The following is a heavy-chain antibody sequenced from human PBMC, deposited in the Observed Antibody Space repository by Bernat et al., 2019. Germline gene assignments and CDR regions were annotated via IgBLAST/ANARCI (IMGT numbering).Heavy chain of an antibody. CDR1: GFTFSSYS. D-gene: IGHD6-13*01. Sequence: EVQLVESGGGLVQPGGSLRLSCAASGFTFSSYSMNWVRQAPGKGLEWVSSISSSSSYIYYADSVKGRFTISRDNAKNSLYLQMNSLRAEDTAVYYCARESSSSWYSPNSYETDDWGQGTLVTVSS. CDR2: ISSSSSYI. V-gene: IGHV3-21*01. CDR3: ARESSSSWYSPNSYETDD. J-gene: IGHJ4*02.